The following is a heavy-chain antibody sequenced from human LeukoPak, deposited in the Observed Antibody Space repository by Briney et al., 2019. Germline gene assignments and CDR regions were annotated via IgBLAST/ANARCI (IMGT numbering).Heavy chain of an antibody. Sequence: ASVKVSCTASGGTFSNYVISWVRQAPGQGLEWMGWISAYNGNTNYAQKLQGRVTMTTDTSTSTAYMELRSLRSDDTAVYYCARGLGIRYFDWLHDYWGQGTLVTVSS. D-gene: IGHD3-9*01. J-gene: IGHJ4*02. CDR1: GGTFSNYV. CDR2: ISAYNGNT. CDR3: ARGLGIRYFDWLHDY. V-gene: IGHV1-18*01.